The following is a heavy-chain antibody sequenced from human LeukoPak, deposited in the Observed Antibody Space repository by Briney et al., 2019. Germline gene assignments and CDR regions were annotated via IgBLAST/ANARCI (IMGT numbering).Heavy chain of an antibody. CDR3: AKEHDFWSGYSTYYFDY. Sequence: GGSLRLSCAASGFTFSSYAMTWFRQAPGKGLEWASSISGSGSNTYYADSVKGRFTVSRDTSKHSLYLQMNSLRAEDTAIYYCAKEHDFWSGYSTYYFDYWGQGTLVTVSS. CDR1: GFTFSSYA. D-gene: IGHD3-3*01. J-gene: IGHJ4*02. CDR2: ISGSGSNT. V-gene: IGHV3-23*01.